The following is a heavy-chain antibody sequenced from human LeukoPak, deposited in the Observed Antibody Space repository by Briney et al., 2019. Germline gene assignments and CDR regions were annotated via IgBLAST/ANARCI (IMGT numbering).Heavy chain of an antibody. J-gene: IGHJ4*02. CDR3: ARETGATRHFDY. Sequence: SVKVSCKASGYTFTSYGIIWVRQAPRQGLEWMGWISAYNGNTHYEQKLQGRVNMTTDTSTSTAYMELRSLRSDDPAVYYCARETGATRHFDYWGQGTLVTVSS. V-gene: IGHV1-18*01. CDR1: GYTFTSYG. D-gene: IGHD1-26*01. CDR2: ISAYNGNT.